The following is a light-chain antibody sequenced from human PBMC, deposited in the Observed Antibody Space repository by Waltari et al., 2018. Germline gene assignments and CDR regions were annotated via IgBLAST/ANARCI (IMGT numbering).Light chain of an antibody. J-gene: IGLJ1*01. Sequence: QSALTQAASVSGSPGQSITISCTGASRDVGGYKAVSWYQQHPGKAPKVMMSDVTNRPSGVSNRFSGSKSGNTASLTSSGLQAEDEADYYCSSYTNSGTYVFGTGTKVTVL. CDR2: DVT. CDR1: SRDVGGYKA. CDR3: SSYTNSGTYV. V-gene: IGLV2-14*03.